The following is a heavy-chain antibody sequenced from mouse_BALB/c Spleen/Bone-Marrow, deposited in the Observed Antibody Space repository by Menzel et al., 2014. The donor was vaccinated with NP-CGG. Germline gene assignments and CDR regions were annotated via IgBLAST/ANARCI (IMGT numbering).Heavy chain of an antibody. CDR2: IDPAIFT. D-gene: IGHD2-14*01. V-gene: IGHV14-3*02. CDR1: GFNIKDTY. Sequence: EVKLLESGAELVKPGASVKLSCTASGFNIKDTYLHWVKQRPEQGLDWIGRIDPAIFTKYDPKFQGKATITADTSSNTAYLHLSSLTSEDTGVYYCASCRYGWYCDVWGAGTTVAISS. CDR3: ASCRYGWYCDV. J-gene: IGHJ1*01.